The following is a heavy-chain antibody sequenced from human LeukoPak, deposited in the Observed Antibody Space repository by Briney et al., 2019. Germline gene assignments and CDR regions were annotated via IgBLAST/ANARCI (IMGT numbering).Heavy chain of an antibody. CDR1: GGSISSGGYS. D-gene: IGHD2-2*01. CDR3: ARVDIVVLPSANFDC. Sequence: SETLSLTCAVSGGSISSGGYSWSWIRQPPGKGLEWIGYIYHSGSTYYNPSLKSRVTISVDRSKNQFSLKLSSVIAADTAVYYCARVDIVVLPSANFDCWGQGTLVTVSS. CDR2: IYHSGST. J-gene: IGHJ4*02. V-gene: IGHV4-30-2*01.